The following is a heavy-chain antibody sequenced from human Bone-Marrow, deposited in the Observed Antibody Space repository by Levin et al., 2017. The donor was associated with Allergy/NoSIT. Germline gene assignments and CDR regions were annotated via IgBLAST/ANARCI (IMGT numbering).Heavy chain of an antibody. V-gene: IGHV4-61*02. Sequence: TPSETLSLTCTVSGGSIRSFNYYWSWIRQPAGKGLEWIGRIDRSGGASYNPSLKSRVTISADTSKNQFSLDLRSVTAADTAVDYSARTGYSDYPKYEWFDPWGQGTLVTVSS. CDR2: IDRSGGA. CDR3: ARTGYSDYPKYEWFDP. CDR1: GGSIRSFNYY. D-gene: IGHD5-12*01. J-gene: IGHJ5*02.